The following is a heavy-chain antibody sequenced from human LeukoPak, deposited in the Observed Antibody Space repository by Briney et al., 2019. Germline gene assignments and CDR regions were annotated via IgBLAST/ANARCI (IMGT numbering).Heavy chain of an antibody. D-gene: IGHD3-22*01. J-gene: IGHJ5*02. V-gene: IGHV3-53*01. CDR3: AREPSITMIVGWFDP. Sequence: GGSLRLSCAASGFSVRTNYMSWVRQAPGRGLEWVSVIYSGGTIRYADSVKGRFTISRDNSRDTLHLQMNSLRVDDTAVYYCAREPSITMIVGWFDPWGQGTLVTVSS. CDR1: GFSVRTNY. CDR2: IYSGGTI.